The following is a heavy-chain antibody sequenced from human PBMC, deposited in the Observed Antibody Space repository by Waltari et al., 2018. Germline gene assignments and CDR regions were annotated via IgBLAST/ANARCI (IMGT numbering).Heavy chain of an antibody. D-gene: IGHD3-10*01. CDR3: AKGRVQGVIITEPFDY. CDR1: GSTPPELS. Sequence: QVQLVQSGDEVKKPGASVKVPCKVSGSTPPELSIHWVRQATGKGLEWVAFIRYDGSNKYYADSVKGRFTISRDNSKNTLYLQMNSLRAEDTAVYYCAKGRVQGVIITEPFDYWGQGTLVTVSS. CDR2: IRYDGSNK. J-gene: IGHJ4*02. V-gene: IGHV3-30*02.